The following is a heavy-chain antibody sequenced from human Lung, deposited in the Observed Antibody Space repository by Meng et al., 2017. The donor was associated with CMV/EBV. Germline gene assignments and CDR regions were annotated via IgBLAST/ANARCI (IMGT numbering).Heavy chain of an antibody. D-gene: IGHD2/OR15-2a*01. J-gene: IGHJ6*02. V-gene: IGHV3-15*01. CDR1: GFTFSNAW. CDR3: TTEEYFSYYYGMDV. CDR2: IKSKTDGGTT. Sequence: GESLKISCAASGFTFSNAWMSWVRQAPGKGLEWVGRIKSKTDGGTTDYAAPVKGRFTISRDDSKNTLYLQMNSLKTEDTAVYYCTTEEYFSYYYGMDVWGQGTXVTVYS.